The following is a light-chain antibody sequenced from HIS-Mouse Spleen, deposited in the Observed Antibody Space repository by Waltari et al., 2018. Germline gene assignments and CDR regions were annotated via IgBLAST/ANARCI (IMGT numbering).Light chain of an antibody. V-gene: IGLV3-10*01. CDR3: YSTDSSGNRV. CDR1: ALPNKY. J-gene: IGLJ3*02. CDR2: EDS. Sequence: SYELTQPPSVSVSPGQTARITCSGAALPNKYAYWYQQKSGQAPVLVIYEDSKRPSGIPERFSGSSSGTMATLTISGAQVEDEADYYCYSTDSSGNRVFGGGTKLTVL.